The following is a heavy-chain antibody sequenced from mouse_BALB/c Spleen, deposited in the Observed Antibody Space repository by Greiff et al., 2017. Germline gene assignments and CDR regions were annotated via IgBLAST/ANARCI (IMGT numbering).Heavy chain of an antibody. V-gene: IGHV7-3*02. J-gene: IGHJ4*01. CDR1: GFTFTDYY. CDR3: ARDMRDYDVEAMDY. D-gene: IGHD2-4*01. CDR2: IRNKANGYTT. Sequence: EVQLVESGGGLVQPGGSLRLSCATSGFTFTDYYMSWVRQPPGKALEWLGFIRNKANGYTTEYSASVKGRFTISRDNSQSILYLQMNTLRAEDSATYYCARDMRDYDVEAMDYWGQGTSVTVSS.